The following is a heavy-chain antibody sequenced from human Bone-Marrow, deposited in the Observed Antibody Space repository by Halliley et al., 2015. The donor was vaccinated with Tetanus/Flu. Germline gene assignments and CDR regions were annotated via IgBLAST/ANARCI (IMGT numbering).Heavy chain of an antibody. V-gene: IGHV5-51*01. CDR3: ARQEGMVRNYYGMDV. D-gene: IGHD2-21*01. CDR2: IYPSDSDT. J-gene: IGHJ6*02. Sequence: GIIYPSDSDTRYSPSFQGQVPISVDTSTRTAFLQWSSLRASDTAIYYCARQEGMVRNYYGMDVWGQGTTVTVS.